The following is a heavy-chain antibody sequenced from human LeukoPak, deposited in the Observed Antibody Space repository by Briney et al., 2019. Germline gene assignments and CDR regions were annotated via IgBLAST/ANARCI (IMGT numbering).Heavy chain of an antibody. CDR2: LSYDGSRD. CDR1: GFTFSSYA. V-gene: IGHV3-30*04. Sequence: GGSLRLSCAASGFTFSSYAMHWVRQAPGKGLEWVAVLSYDGSRDYYADSVKGRFTVSRDNSKNTVYLQLNSLRAEDTAVYYCARDFQSAPVWKGTSPGYWGQGTLVTVS. D-gene: IGHD2-2*01. J-gene: IGHJ4*02. CDR3: ARDFQSAPVWKGTSPGY.